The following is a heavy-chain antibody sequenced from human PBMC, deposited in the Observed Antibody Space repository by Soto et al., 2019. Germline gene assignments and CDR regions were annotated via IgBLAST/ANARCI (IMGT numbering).Heavy chain of an antibody. Sequence: GGSLRLSCAASGFTFSSYAMHWVRQAPGKGLEYVSAISSNGGSTYYANSVKGRFTISRDNSKNTLYLQMGSLRAEDMAVYYCARGSVAGIWFWFDPWGQGTLVTVSS. J-gene: IGHJ5*02. V-gene: IGHV3-64*01. CDR3: ARGSVAGIWFWFDP. CDR1: GFTFSSYA. CDR2: ISSNGGST. D-gene: IGHD6-19*01.